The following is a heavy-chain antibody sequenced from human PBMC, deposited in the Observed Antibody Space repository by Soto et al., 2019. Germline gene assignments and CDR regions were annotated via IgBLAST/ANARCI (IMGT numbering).Heavy chain of an antibody. CDR3: ARQRRLYCSGCSCYGWFDP. V-gene: IGHV3-21*01. J-gene: IGHJ5*02. CDR1: GFTFSSYS. D-gene: IGHD2-15*01. CDR2: ISSSSSYI. Sequence: PGGSLRLSCAASGFTFSSYSMNWVRQAPGKGLEWVSSISSSSSYIYYADSVKGRFTISRDNAKNSLYLQMNSLRAEDTAVYYCARQRRLYCSGCSCYGWFDPWGQGTLVTVSS.